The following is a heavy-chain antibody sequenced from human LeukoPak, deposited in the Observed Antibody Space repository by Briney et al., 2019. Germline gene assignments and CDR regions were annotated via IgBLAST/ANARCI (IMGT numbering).Heavy chain of an antibody. J-gene: IGHJ4*02. Sequence: GASVKVSCKASGYTFTGYYMHWVRQAPGQGLEWMGWINPNSGGTNYAQKFQGRVTMTMDTSISTAYMELSRLRSDDTAVYYCARAVLRYFDWLSPNDYWGQGTLVTVSS. CDR3: ARAVLRYFDWLSPNDY. CDR1: GYTFTGYY. CDR2: INPNSGGT. V-gene: IGHV1-2*02. D-gene: IGHD3-9*01.